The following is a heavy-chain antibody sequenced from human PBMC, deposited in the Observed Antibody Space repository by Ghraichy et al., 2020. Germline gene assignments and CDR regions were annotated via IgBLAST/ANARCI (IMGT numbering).Heavy chain of an antibody. D-gene: IGHD2-2*01. CDR1: GFTFSSYG. Sequence: GESLNISCAASGFTFSSYGMHWVRQAPGKGLEWVAVIWYDGSNKYYADSVKGRFTISRDNSKNTLYLQMNSLRAEDTAVYYCARDKIVVVPAAIQGAEYYYYYYGMDVWGQGTTVTVSS. V-gene: IGHV3-33*01. CDR3: ARDKIVVVPAAIQGAEYYYYYYGMDV. CDR2: IWYDGSNK. J-gene: IGHJ6*02.